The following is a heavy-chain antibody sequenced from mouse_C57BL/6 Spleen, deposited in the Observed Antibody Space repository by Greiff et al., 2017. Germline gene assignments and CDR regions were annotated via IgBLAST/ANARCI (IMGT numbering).Heavy chain of an antibody. CDR3: ARDHSY. CDR2: INPSTGGT. J-gene: IGHJ2*01. CDR1: GYSFTGYY. Sequence: VQLQQSGPELVTPGASVKISCKASGYSFTGYYMNWVKQSPEKSLEWIGEINPSTGGTTYNQKFKAKATLTVDKSSSTAYMQLKSLTSEDSAVYYCARDHSYWGQGTTLTVSS. V-gene: IGHV1-42*01. D-gene: IGHD3-1*01.